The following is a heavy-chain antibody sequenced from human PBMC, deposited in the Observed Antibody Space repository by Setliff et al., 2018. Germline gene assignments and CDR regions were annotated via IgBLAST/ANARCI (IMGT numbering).Heavy chain of an antibody. D-gene: IGHD2-15*01. J-gene: IGHJ4*02. CDR3: ASGGTFRYFDY. CDR2: VYYSGTA. Sequence: PSETLSLTCTVSDGSLSTYYWSWIRQPPGKGLEFIGYVYYSGTANYSPSLRSRLTIAVDTSKNQFSLKLRSVTAADTAVYYCASGGTFRYFDYWGQGTPVTVSS. V-gene: IGHV4-59*01. CDR1: DGSLSTYY.